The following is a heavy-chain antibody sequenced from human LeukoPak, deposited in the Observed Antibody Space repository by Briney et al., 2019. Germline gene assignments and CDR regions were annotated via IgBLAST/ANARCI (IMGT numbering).Heavy chain of an antibody. CDR2: ISSSSSYI. CDR1: GFTFSSYS. CDR3: ARTIIMSSSWDGWFDP. V-gene: IGHV3-21*04. Sequence: TGGSLRLSCAASGFTFSSYSMNWVRQAPGKGLEWVSSISSSSSYIYYADSVKGRFTISRNNAKNSLYLQMNSLRAEDTAVYYCARTIIMSSSWDGWFDPWGQGTLVTVSS. D-gene: IGHD6-13*01. J-gene: IGHJ5*02.